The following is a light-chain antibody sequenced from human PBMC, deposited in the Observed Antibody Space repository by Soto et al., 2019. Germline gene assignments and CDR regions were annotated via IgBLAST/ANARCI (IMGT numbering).Light chain of an antibody. CDR2: DVS. Sequence: QSALTQPRSVSGSPGQSVTISCTGTSSDVGGYNYVSLYQQHPGKAPKLMIYDVSKRPSWVPDRFSGSKSGNTASLTISGLQAEDEADYYCCSYAGSYTHVFGAGTKLTVL. V-gene: IGLV2-11*01. J-gene: IGLJ1*01. CDR1: SSDVGGYNY. CDR3: CSYAGSYTHV.